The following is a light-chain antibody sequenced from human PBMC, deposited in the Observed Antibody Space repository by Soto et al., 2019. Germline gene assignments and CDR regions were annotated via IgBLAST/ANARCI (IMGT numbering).Light chain of an antibody. J-gene: IGKJ1*01. CDR2: GAS. CDR3: HHYGTSWT. CDR1: QSVRSTF. V-gene: IGKV3-20*01. Sequence: EIVLTQSPGTLSLSPGERATLSCRASQSVRSTFLAWYQQKPGQSPRLLISGASSRATGIPDRFSGSGSGTDFPLTTSRLEPEDFAVYYCHHYGTSWTFGQGTKVDIK.